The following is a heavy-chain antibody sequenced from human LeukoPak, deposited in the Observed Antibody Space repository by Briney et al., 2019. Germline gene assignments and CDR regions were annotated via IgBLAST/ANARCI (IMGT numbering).Heavy chain of an antibody. CDR2: ISAYNGDT. CDR1: GYTFSNYD. D-gene: IGHD3-22*01. J-gene: IGHJ4*02. CDR3: ARHYYDSGGYNSAFDY. Sequence: ASVNVSCKAPGYTFSNYDITWVRQAPGQGLEWLGWISAYNGDTNYARKLQGRVTMTTDTSTGTAYMELRSLRSDDTAVYYCARHYYDSGGYNSAFDYWGQGTLVTVSS. V-gene: IGHV1-18*01.